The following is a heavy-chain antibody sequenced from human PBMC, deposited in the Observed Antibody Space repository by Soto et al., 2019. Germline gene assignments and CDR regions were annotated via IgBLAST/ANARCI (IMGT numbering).Heavy chain of an antibody. CDR1: GGSFGNYY. CDR3: ARRGGGGYPYYFEY. D-gene: IGHD3-16*01. V-gene: IGHV4-34*01. Sequence: SETLSLTCAVYGGSFGNYYWSWIRQPPGKGLEWIGEIHYNRNTNYNPSLKSRVTISMETSKTQFSLKLSSVTAADTAVYYCARRGGGGYPYYFEYWGRGTLVTVSS. CDR2: IHYNRNT. J-gene: IGHJ4*02.